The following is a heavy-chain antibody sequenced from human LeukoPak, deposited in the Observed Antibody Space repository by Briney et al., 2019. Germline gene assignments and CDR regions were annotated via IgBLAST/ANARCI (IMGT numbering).Heavy chain of an antibody. CDR3: ASPGIAAAGSFDY. V-gene: IGHV3-30*02. Sequence: GGSLRLSCAASGFTFSTYGMHWVRQAPGEGLEWVAFIRYDGRNKYYADSVKGRFTISRDNSKNTLCLQMNSLRAEDTAVYYCASPGIAAAGSFDYWGQGTLVTVSS. J-gene: IGHJ4*02. CDR2: IRYDGRNK. CDR1: GFTFSTYG. D-gene: IGHD6-13*01.